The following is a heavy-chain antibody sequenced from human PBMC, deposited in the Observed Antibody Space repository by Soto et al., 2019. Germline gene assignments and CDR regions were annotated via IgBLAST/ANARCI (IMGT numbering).Heavy chain of an antibody. CDR1: GYTFTSYG. V-gene: IGHV1-18*01. J-gene: IGHJ4*02. Sequence: VSVKVSWKASGYTFTSYGISWVRQAPGQGLEWMGWISAYNGNTNYAQKLQGRVTMTTDTSTSTAYMELRSLRSDDTAVYYCARGRYDFWSGTPGYFDYWGQGTLVTVSS. CDR3: ARGRYDFWSGTPGYFDY. D-gene: IGHD3-3*01. CDR2: ISAYNGNT.